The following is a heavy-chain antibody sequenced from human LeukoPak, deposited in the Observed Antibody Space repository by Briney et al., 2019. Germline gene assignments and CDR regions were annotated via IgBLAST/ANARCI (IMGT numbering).Heavy chain of an antibody. Sequence: PGGSLRLSCAASGFTFSSYAMSWVRQAPGKGLGWVSAISGSGGSTYYADSVKGRFTISRDNSKNTLYLQMNSLRAEDTAVYYCAKSESSSWYRGYYFDYWGQGTLVTVSS. J-gene: IGHJ4*02. D-gene: IGHD6-13*01. CDR3: AKSESSSWYRGYYFDY. CDR1: GFTFSSYA. CDR2: ISGSGGST. V-gene: IGHV3-23*01.